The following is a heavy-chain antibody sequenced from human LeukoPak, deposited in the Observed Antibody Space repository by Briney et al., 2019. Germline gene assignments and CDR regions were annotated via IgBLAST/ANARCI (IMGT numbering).Heavy chain of an antibody. J-gene: IGHJ6*02. CDR1: GVTFSSYS. V-gene: IGHV3-21*01. CDR2: ISSSSSYI. D-gene: IGHD5/OR15-5a*01. CDR3: ARELVWNYGMDV. Sequence: GGSLRLSCAASGVTFSSYSMNWVRQAPGKGLEWVSSISSSSSYIYYADSVKGRFTISRDNAKNSLYLQMNSLRAEDTAVYYCARELVWNYGMDVWGQGTTVTVSS.